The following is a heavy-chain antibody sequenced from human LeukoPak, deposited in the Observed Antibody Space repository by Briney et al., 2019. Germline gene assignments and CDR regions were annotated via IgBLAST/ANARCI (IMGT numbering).Heavy chain of an antibody. J-gene: IGHJ3*02. CDR3: ARGGNYDFWSGSLHAFDI. D-gene: IGHD3-3*01. CDR1: SGSISRCSYY. V-gene: IGHV4-61*02. CDR2: IYTRRRT. Sequence: SETLSLTCTVSSGSISRCSYYWIRICQPAGQGREWNGRIYTRRRTKYNPYLKRRVTISVDPSKNQFSLRLSSVTAADTAVYYCARGGNYDFWSGSLHAFDIWGQGTMVTVSS.